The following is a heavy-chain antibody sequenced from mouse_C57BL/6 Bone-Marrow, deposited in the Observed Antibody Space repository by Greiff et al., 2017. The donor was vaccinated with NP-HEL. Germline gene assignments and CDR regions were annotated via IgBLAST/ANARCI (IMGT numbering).Heavy chain of an antibody. Sequence: VQLQQSGPELVKPGASVKISCKASGYTFTDYYMNWVKQSHGKSLEWIGDINPNNGGTSYNQKFKGKATLTVDKSSSTAYMELRSLTSEDSAVYYCARDSKPAWFAYWGQGTLVTVSA. CDR1: GYTFTDYY. D-gene: IGHD2-5*01. V-gene: IGHV1-26*01. J-gene: IGHJ3*01. CDR2: INPNNGGT. CDR3: ARDSKPAWFAY.